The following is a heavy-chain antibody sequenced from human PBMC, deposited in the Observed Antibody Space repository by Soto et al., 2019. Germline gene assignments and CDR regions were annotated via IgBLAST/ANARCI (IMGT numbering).Heavy chain of an antibody. CDR1: RFTFSSYS. V-gene: IGHV3-48*02. Sequence: EVQLVESGGGLVQPGGSLRLSCAASRFTFSSYSMNWVRQAPGKGLEWVSYISSSSSTIYYADSVKGRFTISRDNAKNSLYLQMNSLRDEDTAVYYCARDQCSGGSCYYSYYYGMDVWGQGTTVTVSS. CDR2: ISSSSSTI. CDR3: ARDQCSGGSCYYSYYYGMDV. J-gene: IGHJ6*02. D-gene: IGHD2-15*01.